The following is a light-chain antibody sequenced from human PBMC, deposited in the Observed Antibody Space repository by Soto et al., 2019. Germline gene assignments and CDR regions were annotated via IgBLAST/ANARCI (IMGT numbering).Light chain of an antibody. CDR1: QSISSNS. CDR2: GAS. V-gene: IGKV3-20*01. CDR3: QQYGSAPRIS. Sequence: TRSAGTLSLCTGERATPSCRASQSISSNSLAWYQQKPGQAPRLCIYGASSRATGIPDRFIGSGSGTHFTLTISSLEPEDFAMYYCQQYGSAPRISFGEGTRPEI. J-gene: IGKJ5*01.